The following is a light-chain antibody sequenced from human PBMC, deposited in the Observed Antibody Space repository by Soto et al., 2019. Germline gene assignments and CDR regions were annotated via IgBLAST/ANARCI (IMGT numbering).Light chain of an antibody. CDR2: GAS. CDR3: QQYGSSPPWT. CDR1: QSVSSSY. J-gene: IGKJ1*01. Sequence: IVLTQAPCTLSLSPVERATLSCMSIQSVSSSYLAWYQQKPGQAPRLLIYGASSRATGIPDRFSGSGSGTDFTLTISRLEPEDFAVYYCQQYGSSPPWTFGQGTKVDIK. V-gene: IGKV3-20*01.